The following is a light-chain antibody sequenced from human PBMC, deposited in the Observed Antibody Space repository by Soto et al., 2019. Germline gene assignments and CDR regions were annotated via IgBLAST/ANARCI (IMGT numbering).Light chain of an antibody. CDR1: QSVSSY. CDR2: DAS. V-gene: IGKV3-11*01. CDR3: QQRSNSPPYT. J-gene: IGKJ2*01. Sequence: EIVLTQSPATLSLSPGERATLSCRASQSVSSYLAWYQQKPDQPPRLLIYDASNRATGIPTMFSGSGSRNDSPLTISSLEPEDFAVYYYQQRSNSPPYTFGQGTKLEIK.